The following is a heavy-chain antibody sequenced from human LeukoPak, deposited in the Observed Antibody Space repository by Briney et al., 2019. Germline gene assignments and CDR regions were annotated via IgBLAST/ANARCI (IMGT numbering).Heavy chain of an antibody. V-gene: IGHV4-39*07. CDR2: IYYSGRT. CDR3: ARVAAVPYNWFDP. Sequence: SETLSLTCTVSGGSISSSSYYWGWIRQPPGKWLEWIGSIYYSGRTYYNPSLKSRVTISVDTSKNQFSLKLSSVTAADTAVYYCARVAAVPYNWFDPWGQGTLVTVSS. CDR1: GGSISSSSYY. J-gene: IGHJ5*02. D-gene: IGHD6-13*01.